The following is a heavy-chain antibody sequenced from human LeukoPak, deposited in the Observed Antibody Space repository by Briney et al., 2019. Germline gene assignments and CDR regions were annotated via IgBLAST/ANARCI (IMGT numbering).Heavy chain of an antibody. V-gene: IGHV3-21*01. CDR1: GFTFTRHW. Sequence: GGTLRLPCVVSGFTFTRHWMTWVRQAPGKGLEWVSSISTTSSYIHYADSVKGRCTISRDNAKNSLYLQMNSLRAEDTAVYYCARGGTYCGGDCYSFDYWGQGTLVTVSS. J-gene: IGHJ4*02. CDR2: ISTTSSYI. D-gene: IGHD2-21*01. CDR3: ARGGTYCGGDCYSFDY.